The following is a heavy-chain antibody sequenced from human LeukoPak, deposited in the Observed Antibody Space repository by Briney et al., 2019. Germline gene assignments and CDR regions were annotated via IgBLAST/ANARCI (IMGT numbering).Heavy chain of an antibody. CDR2: INHSGST. CDR1: GGSFSGYY. V-gene: IGHV4-34*01. J-gene: IGHJ4*02. D-gene: IGHD5-12*01. Sequence: SETLSLTCAVYGGSFSGYYWSWIRQPPGKGLEWIGEINHSGSTNYNLSLKSRVTISVDTSKNQFSLKLSSVTAADTAVYYCARDHSGYSIDYWGQGTLVTVSS. CDR3: ARDHSGYSIDY.